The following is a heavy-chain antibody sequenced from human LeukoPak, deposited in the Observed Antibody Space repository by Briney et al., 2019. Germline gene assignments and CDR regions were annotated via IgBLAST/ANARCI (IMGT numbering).Heavy chain of an antibody. CDR3: ATRITMIVVVPSGDYMDV. CDR2: IYYSGST. V-gene: IGHV4-39*01. CDR1: GGSISSSSYY. D-gene: IGHD3-22*01. Sequence: SETLSLTCTVSGGSISSSSYYWGWIRQPPGKGLEWIGSIYYSGSTYYNPSLKGRVTISVDTSKNQFSLKLSSVTAADTAVYYCATRITMIVVVPSGDYMDVWGKGTTVTVSS. J-gene: IGHJ6*03.